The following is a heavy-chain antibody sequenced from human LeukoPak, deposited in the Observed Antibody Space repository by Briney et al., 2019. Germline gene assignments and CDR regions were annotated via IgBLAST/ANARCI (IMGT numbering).Heavy chain of an antibody. V-gene: IGHV3-21*01. D-gene: IGHD2-2*02. CDR2: ISGSSSYI. J-gene: IGHJ6*02. Sequence: GGSLRLSCDASGFTFSAYAMHWVRQAPGKGLEWVSSISGSSSYIYYADSVKGRFTISRDNAKNSLYLQMNSLRAEDTAVYYCARDSYTPEASFYYGMDVWGQGTTVTVS. CDR3: ARDSYTPEASFYYGMDV. CDR1: GFTFSAYA.